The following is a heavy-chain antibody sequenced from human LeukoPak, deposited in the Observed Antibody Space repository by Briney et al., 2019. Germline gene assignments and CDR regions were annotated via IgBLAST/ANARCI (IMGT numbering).Heavy chain of an antibody. CDR2: INPNSGGT. Sequence: GASVKVSCKASGYTFTGYYMHWVRQAPGQGLEWMGWINPNSGGTNYAQKFQGRVTMTRDTSISTAYMELSRLRSDDTAVYYCAREMTTVTPDAFDIWGQGTMVTVSS. J-gene: IGHJ3*02. D-gene: IGHD4-17*01. V-gene: IGHV1-2*02. CDR1: GYTFTGYY. CDR3: AREMTTVTPDAFDI.